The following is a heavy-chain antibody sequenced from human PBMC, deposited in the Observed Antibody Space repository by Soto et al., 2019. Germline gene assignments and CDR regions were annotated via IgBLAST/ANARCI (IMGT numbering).Heavy chain of an antibody. CDR3: ARYCTSGVCYTWGYYGMDV. J-gene: IGHJ6*02. CDR2: IIPIFGTA. V-gene: IGHV1-69*01. D-gene: IGHD2-8*01. Sequence: QVQLVQSGAEVKKPGSSVKVSCKASGGTFSSYAISWVRQAPGQGLEWMGGIIPIFGTANYAQKFQGRVTITADESTSTAYMELSSLRSEDTAVYYCARYCTSGVCYTWGYYGMDVWGQGTTVTVSS. CDR1: GGTFSSYA.